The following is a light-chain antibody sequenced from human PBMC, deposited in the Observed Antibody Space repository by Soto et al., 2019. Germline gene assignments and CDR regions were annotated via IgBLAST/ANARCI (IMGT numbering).Light chain of an antibody. Sequence: EIVLTQSPATLSVSPGERATPSCRASQSVRSNLAWYQKKPGQAPRLLIYGASTRATGIPARFSGSGSGTEFTLTISSLQSEDFAVYYCLQYNNWVPTFGQGTKVDIK. CDR1: QSVRSN. CDR2: GAS. V-gene: IGKV3-15*01. CDR3: LQYNNWVPT. J-gene: IGKJ1*01.